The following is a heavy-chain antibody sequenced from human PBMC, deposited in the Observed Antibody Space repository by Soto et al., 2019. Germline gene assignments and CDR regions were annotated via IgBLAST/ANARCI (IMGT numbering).Heavy chain of an antibody. V-gene: IGHV3-30*18. J-gene: IGHJ4*02. CDR2: ISYDGSNR. Sequence: VQLVESGGGVVQPGRSLRLSCAASGFTFSSYGMHWVRQAPGKGLEWVAVISYDGSNRYYADSVKGRFTISRDNSKNTQYLQMNSLRAEDMAVYYCAKENHDFWSGYYKGVPLDYWGQGTLVTVSS. D-gene: IGHD3-3*01. CDR3: AKENHDFWSGYYKGVPLDY. CDR1: GFTFSSYG.